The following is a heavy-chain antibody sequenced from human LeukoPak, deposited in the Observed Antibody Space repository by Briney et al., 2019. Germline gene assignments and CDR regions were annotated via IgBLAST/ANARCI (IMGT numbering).Heavy chain of an antibody. Sequence: ASVKVSCKASGYTFTSYAISWVRQAPGQGLEWMGGIIPIFGTANYAQKFQGRVTITADESTSTAYMELSSLRSEDTAVYYCAGGYSYGWYYFDYWGQGTLVTVSS. V-gene: IGHV1-69*13. D-gene: IGHD5-18*01. CDR1: GYTFTSYA. CDR2: IIPIFGTA. CDR3: AGGYSYGWYYFDY. J-gene: IGHJ4*02.